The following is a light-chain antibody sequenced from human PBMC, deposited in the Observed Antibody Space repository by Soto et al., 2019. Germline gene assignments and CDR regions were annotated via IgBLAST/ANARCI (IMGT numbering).Light chain of an antibody. Sequence: EIVLTQSPGTLALSPGERATLSCSASQSVSSSYLAWYQQKPGQAPRLLIYGASSRATGIPDWFSGSGSGTDFTITISIREPEDFAVYYCQPYGRSLRTFVQGTNVEI. J-gene: IGKJ1*01. CDR1: QSVSSSY. CDR2: GAS. CDR3: QPYGRSLRT. V-gene: IGKV3-20*01.